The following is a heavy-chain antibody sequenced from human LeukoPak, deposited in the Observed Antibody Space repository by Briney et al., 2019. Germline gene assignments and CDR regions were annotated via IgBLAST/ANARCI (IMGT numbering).Heavy chain of an antibody. D-gene: IGHD3-10*01. CDR2: ISSGNSYI. Sequence: GGSLRLSCAASGFTFSSYGMHWVRQAPGKGLEWVSSISSGNSYIYYADSVKGRFTISRDNAKNSLYLQMNSLRAEDTAVYYCATDYGSGSYIFDYWGQGTLVTVSS. J-gene: IGHJ4*02. CDR3: ATDYGSGSYIFDY. V-gene: IGHV3-21*01. CDR1: GFTFSSYG.